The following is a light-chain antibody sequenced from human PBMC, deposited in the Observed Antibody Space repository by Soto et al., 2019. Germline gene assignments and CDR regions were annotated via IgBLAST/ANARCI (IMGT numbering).Light chain of an antibody. V-gene: IGLV2-14*01. CDR3: SSYAGSNNLYV. J-gene: IGLJ1*01. CDR2: EVS. Sequence: QSALTQPASVSGSPGQSITISCTGTNSDVGGNNYVSWYQQNPGKAPKLMIYEVSNRPSAVSNRFSGSKSGSTASLTISGLQAEDEADYYCSSYAGSNNLYVFGTGTKLTVL. CDR1: NSDVGGNNY.